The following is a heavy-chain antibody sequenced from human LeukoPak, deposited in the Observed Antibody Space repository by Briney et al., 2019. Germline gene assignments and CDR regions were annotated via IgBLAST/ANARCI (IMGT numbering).Heavy chain of an antibody. CDR3: VRGGSYLDY. D-gene: IGHD1-26*01. CDR2: IYHSGNT. Sequence: PSETLSLTCAVSGGSISSSNWWTWVRQPPGKGLEWIGEIYHSGNTNYNPSLKSRVTMSVDKSKNQFSLNLISVTAADTAVYYCVRGGSYLDYWGQGNLVTVSS. V-gene: IGHV4-4*02. CDR1: GGSISSSNW. J-gene: IGHJ4*02.